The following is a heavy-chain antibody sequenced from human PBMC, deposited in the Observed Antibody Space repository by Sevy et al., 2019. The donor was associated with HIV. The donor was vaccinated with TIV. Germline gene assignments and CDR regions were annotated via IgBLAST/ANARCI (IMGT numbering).Heavy chain of an antibody. D-gene: IGHD6-13*01. Sequence: ASVKVSCKVSGISLTESSMHWVRQTPGKGLEWMGGHDPDGGETFDAQKFQGRVTMTEDTSSGTAYMDLSSLKSEDTAMYFCTAKDSAAPGTDYFQYWGQGTLVTVSS. CDR1: GISLTESS. J-gene: IGHJ1*01. CDR2: HDPDGGET. V-gene: IGHV1-24*01. CDR3: TAKDSAAPGTDYFQY.